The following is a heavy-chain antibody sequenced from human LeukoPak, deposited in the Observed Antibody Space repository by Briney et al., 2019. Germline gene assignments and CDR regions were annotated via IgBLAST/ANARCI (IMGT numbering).Heavy chain of an antibody. V-gene: IGHV3-30*02. CDR3: AKGPFWSGYRFDY. Sequence: PGGSLRLSCAASGFTFSSYGMHWVRLAPGKRLEWVAFIRYDGSNKYYADSVKGRFTISRDNSKNTLYLQMNSLRAEDTAVYYCAKGPFWSGYRFDYWGQGTLVTVSS. D-gene: IGHD3-3*01. J-gene: IGHJ4*02. CDR1: GFTFSSYG. CDR2: IRYDGSNK.